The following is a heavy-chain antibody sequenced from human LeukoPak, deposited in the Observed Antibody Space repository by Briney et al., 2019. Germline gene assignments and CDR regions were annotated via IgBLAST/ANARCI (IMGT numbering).Heavy chain of an antibody. CDR1: GGSISSYY. CDR3: ARTYCRGGSCHFDY. Sequence: SETLSLTCTVSGGSISSYYWSWIRQPPGKGLEWIGYIYYSGSTNYSPSLKSRVTISVDTSKNQFSLKLSSVTAADTAVYYCARTYCRGGSCHFDYWGQGTLVTVSS. CDR2: IYYSGST. J-gene: IGHJ4*02. D-gene: IGHD2-15*01. V-gene: IGHV4-59*08.